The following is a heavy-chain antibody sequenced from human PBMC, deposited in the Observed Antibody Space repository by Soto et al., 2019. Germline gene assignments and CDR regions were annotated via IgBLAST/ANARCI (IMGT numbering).Heavy chain of an antibody. D-gene: IGHD3-22*01. J-gene: IGHJ6*02. V-gene: IGHV1-69*13. CDR2: IIPIFGTA. Sequence: SVKVSCKASGGTFSSYAISWVRQAPGQGLEWMGGIIPIFGTANYAQKFQGRVTITADESTSTAYMELSSLRSEDTAVYYCARGEPVGPMIVMVTLPDYYYGMDVWGQGTTVTVSS. CDR1: GGTFSSYA. CDR3: ARGEPVGPMIVMVTLPDYYYGMDV.